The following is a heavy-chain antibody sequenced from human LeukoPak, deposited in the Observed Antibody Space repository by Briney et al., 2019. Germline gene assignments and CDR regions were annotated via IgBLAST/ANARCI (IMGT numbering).Heavy chain of an antibody. D-gene: IGHD3-9*01. CDR3: ARDLGDILTGYYPW. V-gene: IGHV1-69*04. J-gene: IGHJ4*02. CDR2: IIPILGIA. Sequence: SVKVSFKASGGTFSSYAISWVRQAPGQGLEWMGRIIPILGIANYAQKFQGRVTITADESTSTAYMELSSLRSEDTAVYYCARDLGDILTGYYPWWGQGTLVTVSS. CDR1: GGTFSSYA.